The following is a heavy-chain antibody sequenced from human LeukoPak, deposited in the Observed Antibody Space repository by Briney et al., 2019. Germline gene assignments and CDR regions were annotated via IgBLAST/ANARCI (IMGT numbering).Heavy chain of an antibody. CDR1: GYTFTNYY. Sequence: ASVKVSCKASGYTFTNYYMHWVRQAPGQGLEWMGLIHPNDGDTKYAQEFQDRVTMTRDTSTGTVYMELSSLRSEDTAVYYCATYTQSGAQGVNDYWGQGTLVTVSS. D-gene: IGHD3-10*01. CDR2: IHPNDGDT. V-gene: IGHV1-46*01. J-gene: IGHJ4*02. CDR3: ATYTQSGAQGVNDY.